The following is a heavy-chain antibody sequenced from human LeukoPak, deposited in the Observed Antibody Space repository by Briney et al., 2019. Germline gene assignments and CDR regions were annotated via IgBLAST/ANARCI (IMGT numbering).Heavy chain of an antibody. Sequence: GGSLRLSCAASGFTFSSYAMSWVRQAPGKGLEWVSGISGSGGSTYYADSVKGRFTISRDNSKNTLYLQMNSLRAEDTAVYYCAPPAMIVVVIDYWGQGTLVTVSS. D-gene: IGHD3-22*01. V-gene: IGHV3-23*01. CDR3: APPAMIVVVIDY. CDR2: ISGSGGST. J-gene: IGHJ4*02. CDR1: GFTFSSYA.